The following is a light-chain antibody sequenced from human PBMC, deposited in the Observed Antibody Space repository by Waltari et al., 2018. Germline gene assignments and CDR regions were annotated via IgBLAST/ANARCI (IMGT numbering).Light chain of an antibody. CDR2: EVV. CDR1: SSDVGNYNL. Sequence: QSALTQPASVSGSPGQSITISCTGTSSDVGNYNLVSCYQQYPGKATKLVIYEVVKRPPSVASRFSGSKSGSTASLTISGLQPEDEGNYYCTAYAGRSTLIFGGGT. CDR3: TAYAGRSTLI. J-gene: IGLJ2*01. V-gene: IGLV2-23*02.